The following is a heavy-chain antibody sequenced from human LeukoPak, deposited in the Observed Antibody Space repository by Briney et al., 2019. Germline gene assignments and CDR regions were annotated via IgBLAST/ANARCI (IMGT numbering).Heavy chain of an antibody. CDR1: GGTFSSYA. V-gene: IGHV1-69*05. CDR3: ARSVGGSTTYYYDSSGYYHD. Sequence: SVKVSCKASGGTFSSYAISWVRQAPGQGLEWMGGIIPIFGTANYAQKFQGRVTITTDESTSTAYMELSSLRSEDTAVYYCARSVGGSTTYYYDSSGYYHDWGQGTLVTVSS. D-gene: IGHD3-22*01. J-gene: IGHJ4*02. CDR2: IIPIFGTA.